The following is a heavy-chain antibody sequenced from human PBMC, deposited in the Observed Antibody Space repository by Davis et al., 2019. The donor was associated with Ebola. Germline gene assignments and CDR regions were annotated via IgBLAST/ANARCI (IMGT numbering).Heavy chain of an antibody. CDR1: GYIFTRYW. J-gene: IGHJ4*02. CDR2: IYPGDSDT. CDR3: ARVGDCSGGRCYSGDFDY. V-gene: IGHV5-51*01. D-gene: IGHD2-15*01. Sequence: GESLKISCQGSGYIFTRYWILWVRQMPGKGLEWMGIIYPGDSDTRYSPSFQGQVTISADTSISTAYLQWSSLKAPDTAMYYCARVGDCSGGRCYSGDFDYWGQGTLVTVSS.